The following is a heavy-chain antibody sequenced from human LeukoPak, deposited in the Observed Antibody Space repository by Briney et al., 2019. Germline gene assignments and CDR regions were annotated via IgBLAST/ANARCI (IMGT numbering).Heavy chain of an antibody. CDR1: GYTFTSYD. Sequence: ASVKVSCKASGYTFTSYDINWVRQATGQGLEWMGWMNPNSGNTGYAQKFQGRVTMTRNTSISTAYMELSSLRSEDTAVYYCARAEGVTTVVTRYFDYWGQGTLVTVSS. CDR2: MNPNSGNT. J-gene: IGHJ4*02. CDR3: ARAEGVTTVVTRYFDY. V-gene: IGHV1-8*01. D-gene: IGHD4-23*01.